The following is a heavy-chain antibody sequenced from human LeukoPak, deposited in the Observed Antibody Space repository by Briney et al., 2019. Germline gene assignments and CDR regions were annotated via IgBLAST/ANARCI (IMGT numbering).Heavy chain of an antibody. Sequence: GASVKVSCKASGYTFTGYYMHWVRQAPGQGLEWMGWINPISGATNYAQTFQGRVTMTRDTSISTAYMELSSLRSDDTAVYHCASFLPASGTNSWGQGTLVTVSS. J-gene: IGHJ4*02. V-gene: IGHV1-2*02. CDR3: ASFLPASGTNS. D-gene: IGHD6-13*01. CDR2: INPISGAT. CDR1: GYTFTGYY.